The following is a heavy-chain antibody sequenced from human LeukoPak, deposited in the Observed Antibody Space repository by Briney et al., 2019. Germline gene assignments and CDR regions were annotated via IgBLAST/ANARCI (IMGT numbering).Heavy chain of an antibody. CDR2: ISSSSSYI. Sequence: GGSLRLSCAASGFTFSSYEMNWVRQAPGKGLEWVSYISSSSSYIYYADSVKGRFTISRDNAKNSLYLQMNSLRAEDTAVYYCARARPRDIVVVPAEKDQYYVMDFWDKGTTVTVSS. CDR1: GFTFSSYE. V-gene: IGHV3-48*03. D-gene: IGHD2-2*01. J-gene: IGHJ6*04. CDR3: ARARPRDIVVVPAEKDQYYVMDF.